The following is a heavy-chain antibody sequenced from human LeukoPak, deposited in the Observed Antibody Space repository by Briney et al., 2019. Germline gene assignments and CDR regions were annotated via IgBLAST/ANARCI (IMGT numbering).Heavy chain of an antibody. V-gene: IGHV3-74*01. D-gene: IGHD2-15*01. CDR1: GFTFSSYY. J-gene: IGHJ4*02. CDR2: INGDESST. CDR3: ARVRDCGGGSCFSYLDY. Sequence: GGSLRLSCAASGFTFSSYYMHWVRQVPGKGLVWVSRINGDESSTTYADSVKGRFTIPRDNAKNTLYLQMNTLRAEDTAVYYCARVRDCGGGSCFSYLDYWGQGTLVTVSS.